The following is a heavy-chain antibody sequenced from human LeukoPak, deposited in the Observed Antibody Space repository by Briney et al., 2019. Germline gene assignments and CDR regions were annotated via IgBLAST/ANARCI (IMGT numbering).Heavy chain of an antibody. CDR1: GGSISNYY. CDR3: ARDFYGDDGHHPFDY. CDR2: IYASGST. D-gene: IGHD2/OR15-2a*01. J-gene: IGHJ4*02. V-gene: IGHV4-4*07. Sequence: SEALSLTCSVSGGSISNYYWNWLRQPAGKGLEWIGRIYASGSTNYNPSLKSRVTISMDKSKNHFSLNLKSVTAADTAFYYCARDFYGDDGHHPFDYWGQGIQVTVSS.